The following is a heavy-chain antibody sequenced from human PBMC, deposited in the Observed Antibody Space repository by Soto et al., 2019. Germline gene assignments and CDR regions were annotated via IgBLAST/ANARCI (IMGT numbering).Heavy chain of an antibody. J-gene: IGHJ4*02. CDR2: IYYSGST. Sequence: QVQLQESGPGLVKPSQTLSLTCTVSGGSISSGGYYWSWIRQHPGKGLEWIGYIYYSGSTYYNPSLKSRVTRSVDTSKNQFSLKLSSVTAADTAVYYCARGDYGGNSGSLLSFDYWGQGTLVTVSS. V-gene: IGHV4-31*03. CDR3: ARGDYGGNSGSLLSFDY. D-gene: IGHD4-17*01. CDR1: GGSISSGGYY.